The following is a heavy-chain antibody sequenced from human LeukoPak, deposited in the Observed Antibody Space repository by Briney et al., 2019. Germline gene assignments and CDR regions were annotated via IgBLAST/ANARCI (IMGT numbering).Heavy chain of an antibody. Sequence: GGSLRLSCAASGFTFSSYWMTWVRQAPGKGLEWVANVKQDGSEKYYVDSVKGRFTISRDDAKNSLYLQMNSLRAEDTAVYYCARAVAGTGYGSFDYWGQGALVTVSS. CDR1: GFTFSSYW. V-gene: IGHV3-7*01. CDR3: ARAVAGTGYGSFDY. J-gene: IGHJ4*02. CDR2: VKQDGSEK. D-gene: IGHD6-19*01.